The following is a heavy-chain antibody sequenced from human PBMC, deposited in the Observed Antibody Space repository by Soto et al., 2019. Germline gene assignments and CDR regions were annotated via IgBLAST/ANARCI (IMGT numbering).Heavy chain of an antibody. Sequence: GGSLRLSCAASGFTFSSYAMSWVRQAPGKGLEWVSAISGSGGSTYYADSVKGRFTISRDNSKNTLYLQMNSLRAEETAVYYCAKGASSYYGSGSYYNWFDPWGQGTLVTVSS. V-gene: IGHV3-23*01. CDR1: GFTFSSYA. D-gene: IGHD3-10*01. J-gene: IGHJ5*02. CDR3: AKGASSYYGSGSYYNWFDP. CDR2: ISGSGGST.